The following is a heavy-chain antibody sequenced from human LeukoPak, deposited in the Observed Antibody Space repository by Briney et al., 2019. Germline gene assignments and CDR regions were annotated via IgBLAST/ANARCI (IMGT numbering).Heavy chain of an antibody. D-gene: IGHD6-19*01. V-gene: IGHV3-23*01. CDR3: AKEGAFGGSGALDY. CDR1: EFTFDNYA. CDR2: ISGSGDIK. Sequence: GGSLRLSCAASEFTFDNYAMNWVRQAPGKGLEWVSSISGSGDIKDFGDSVKGRFTISRDNSKNTVSLQMNSLRADDTAVYYCAKEGAFGGSGALDYWGQGTLVTVSS. J-gene: IGHJ4*02.